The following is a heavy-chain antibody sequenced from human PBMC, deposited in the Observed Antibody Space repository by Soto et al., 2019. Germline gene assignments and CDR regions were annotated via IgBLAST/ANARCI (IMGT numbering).Heavy chain of an antibody. CDR3: ATNHYSTSWYAADY. V-gene: IGHV4-61*05. CDR1: GCSFRTCCYC. Sequence: SETLSLTCTVSGCSFRTCCYCLSWFRQNPGKGLEWIGYMYSSGSTIYNPSLKSRVTISVDKSKNQFSLKLSSVTAADTAVYYCATNHYSTSWYAADYWGQGTLVTVSS. J-gene: IGHJ4*02. D-gene: IGHD2-2*01. CDR2: MYSSGST.